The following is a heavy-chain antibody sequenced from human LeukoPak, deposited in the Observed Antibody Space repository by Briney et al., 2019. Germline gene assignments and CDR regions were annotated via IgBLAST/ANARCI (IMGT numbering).Heavy chain of an antibody. Sequence: GGSLRLSCAASGFIFSSYWMYWVRHAPGKGLAWVARINTNGSPTQYADSVTGRFTISRDNAKTTLYLQMNSLRDEDTAVYYCAGDLISGSGSLGYWGQGTLVTVSS. J-gene: IGHJ4*02. CDR2: INTNGSPT. CDR1: GFIFSSYW. CDR3: AGDLISGSGSLGY. D-gene: IGHD3-10*01. V-gene: IGHV3-74*01.